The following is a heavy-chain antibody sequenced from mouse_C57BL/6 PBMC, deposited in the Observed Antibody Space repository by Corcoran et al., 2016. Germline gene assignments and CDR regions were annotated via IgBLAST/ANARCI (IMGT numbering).Heavy chain of an antibody. V-gene: IGHV1-80*01. CDR2: IYPGDGDT. J-gene: IGHJ2*01. Sequence: QVQLQQSGAELVKPGASVKISCKASGYAFSSYWMNWVKQRPGKGLEWIGQIYPGDGDTNYNGKFKGKATLTADKSSRTAYMQLSSLHSEDSAGYSCASRITTPFDYWGQGTTLTVSS. CDR1: GYAFSSYW. D-gene: IGHD1-1*01. CDR3: ASRITTPFDY.